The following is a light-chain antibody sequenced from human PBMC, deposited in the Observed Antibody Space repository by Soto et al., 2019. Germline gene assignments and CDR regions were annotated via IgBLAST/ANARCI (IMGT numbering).Light chain of an antibody. V-gene: IGKV2-28*01. Sequence: DLVMTQSPLSLPVTPGEPASISCRASQSLLHSNGYNYLDWYLQKPGQSPQLLIYLGSNRASGVPDRFSGSGSGTDFTLKISRVEAEDVRVYYCMQALQIAFTFGGWTKVEIK. J-gene: IGKJ4*01. CDR2: LGS. CDR3: MQALQIAFT. CDR1: QSLLHSNGYNY.